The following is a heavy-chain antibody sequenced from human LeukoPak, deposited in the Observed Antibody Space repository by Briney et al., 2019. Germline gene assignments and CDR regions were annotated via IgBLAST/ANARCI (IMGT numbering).Heavy chain of an antibody. CDR2: IYSGGST. D-gene: IGHD3-16*01. CDR3: ARDLREAFDI. CDR1: RFTFTSYT. Sequence: GGSLRLSCAASRFTFTSYTMSWVRQAPGKGLEWVSVIYSGGSTYYADPVKGRFTISRDNSKNTLYLQMNSLRAEDTAVYYCARDLREAFDIWGQGTMVTVSS. V-gene: IGHV3-66*01. J-gene: IGHJ3*02.